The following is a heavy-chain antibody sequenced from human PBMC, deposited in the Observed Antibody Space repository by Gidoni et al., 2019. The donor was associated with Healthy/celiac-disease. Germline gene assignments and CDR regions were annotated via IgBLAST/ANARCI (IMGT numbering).Heavy chain of an antibody. CDR1: GFTFSSSS. CDR3: ARDSLVVPAAPYYYYGMDV. CDR2: ISSISSYI. V-gene: IGHV3-21*01. Sequence: EVQLVEYGGGLVKPGGSLRLSCAASGFTFSSSSMNGVRQAPGKGLQCVSSISSISSYIYYAYAVKGRFTISRYNAKNSLYLQLNSLRAEDTAVYYFARDSLVVPAAPYYYYGMDVWGHGTTVTVSS. J-gene: IGHJ6*02. D-gene: IGHD2-2*01.